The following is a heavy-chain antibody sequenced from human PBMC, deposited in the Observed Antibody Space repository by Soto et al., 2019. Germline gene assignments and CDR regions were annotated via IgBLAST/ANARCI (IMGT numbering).Heavy chain of an antibody. D-gene: IGHD6-25*01. Sequence: QVQLVESGGGVVQPGRSLRLSCATSGFTFSGYAIHWVRQAPGKGLEWVAVIRSDGNNKEYADSVKGRFTISRDNSKNTLYLQMNTLGADDTAVYYCARENAAATVLYYWGQGTLVTVSS. CDR1: GFTFSGYA. V-gene: IGHV3-33*01. CDR3: ARENAAATVLYY. J-gene: IGHJ4*02. CDR2: IRSDGNNK.